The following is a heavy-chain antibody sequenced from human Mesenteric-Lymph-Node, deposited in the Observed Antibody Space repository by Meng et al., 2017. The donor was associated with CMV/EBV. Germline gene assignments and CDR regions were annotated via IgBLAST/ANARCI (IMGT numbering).Heavy chain of an antibody. CDR3: ARDPGLES. CDR2: IYYSGST. V-gene: IGHV4-61*01. CDR1: GGSLSSGSYY. J-gene: IGHJ4*02. Sequence: LTCTVSGGSLSSGSYYWSWIRQPPGKGLEWIGYIYYSGSTNYNPSLKSRVTISVDTSKNQFSLKLSSVTAADTAVYYCARDPGLESWGQGTLVTVSS.